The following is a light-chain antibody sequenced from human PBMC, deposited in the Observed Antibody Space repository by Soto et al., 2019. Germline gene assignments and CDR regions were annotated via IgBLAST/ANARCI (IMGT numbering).Light chain of an antibody. CDR2: DNN. CDR3: GTWDSSLSAGV. J-gene: IGLJ2*01. Sequence: QSVLTQPPSASGTPGQRVTISCSGSRSNIGRNYVYWYQHLPGTAPKLLIYDNNKRPSGIPDRFSGSKSGTSATLGITGLQTGDEADYYCGTWDSSLSAGVFGGGTKLTVL. CDR1: RSNIGRNY. V-gene: IGLV1-51*01.